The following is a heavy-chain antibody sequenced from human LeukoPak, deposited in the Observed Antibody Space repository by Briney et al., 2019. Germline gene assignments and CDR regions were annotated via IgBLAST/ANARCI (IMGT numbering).Heavy chain of an antibody. Sequence: GGSPRLSCAASGFTFSSYGMHWVRQAPGKGLEWVSAISGSGGSTYYADSVKGRFTISRDNSKNTLYLQMNSLRAEDTAVYYCAELGITMIGGVWGKGTTVTISS. CDR3: AELGITMIGGV. J-gene: IGHJ6*04. V-gene: IGHV3-23*01. CDR1: GFTFSSYG. D-gene: IGHD3-10*02. CDR2: ISGSGGST.